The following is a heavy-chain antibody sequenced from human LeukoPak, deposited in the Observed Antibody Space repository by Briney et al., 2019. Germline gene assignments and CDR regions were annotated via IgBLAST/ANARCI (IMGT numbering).Heavy chain of an antibody. CDR3: ASTTKLGYSGYDPLRY. D-gene: IGHD5-12*01. CDR2: INPNSGGT. Sequence: ASVKVSCKASGYTFTGYYMHWVRQAPGQGLEWMGWINPNSGGTNYAQKFQGRVTMTRDTSISTVYMELSRLRSDDTAVYYCASTTKLGYSGYDPLRYWGQGTLVTVSS. CDR1: GYTFTGYY. V-gene: IGHV1-2*02. J-gene: IGHJ4*02.